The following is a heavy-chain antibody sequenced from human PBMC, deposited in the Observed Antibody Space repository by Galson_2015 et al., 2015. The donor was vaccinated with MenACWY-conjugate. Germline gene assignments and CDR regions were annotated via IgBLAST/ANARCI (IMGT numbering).Heavy chain of an antibody. V-gene: IGHV2-5*02. Sequence: PALVKPTQTLTLTCTFSGFSLSTSGVGVGWIRQPPGKALEWLALIYWDDDKRYSPSLKSRLTITKDTSKNQVVLTMTNMDPVDTATYYCARTGGDTYCSGGSCHKNAFDIWGQGTMVTVSS. D-gene: IGHD2-15*01. J-gene: IGHJ3*02. CDR2: IYWDDDK. CDR1: GFSLSTSGVG. CDR3: ARTGGDTYCSGGSCHKNAFDI.